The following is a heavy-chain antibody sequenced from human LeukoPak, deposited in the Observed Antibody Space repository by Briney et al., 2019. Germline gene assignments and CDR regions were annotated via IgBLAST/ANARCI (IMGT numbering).Heavy chain of an antibody. CDR1: GFSFSRYW. Sequence: GGSLRLSCAASGFSFSRYWMSWVRQAPGKGLEWVANIKQDGSEKYYVDSVKGRFTISRDNAKNSLYLQMNGLRAGDTAVYYCVRYAVYCISSSCYDRYYMDVWGKGTTVTVSS. CDR2: IKQDGSEK. J-gene: IGHJ6*03. CDR3: VRYAVYCISSSCYDRYYMDV. V-gene: IGHV3-7*01. D-gene: IGHD2-2*01.